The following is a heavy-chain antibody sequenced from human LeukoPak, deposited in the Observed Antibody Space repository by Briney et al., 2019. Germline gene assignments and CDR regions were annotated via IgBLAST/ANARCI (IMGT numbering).Heavy chain of an antibody. CDR3: ARGGIRRPDYFDY. CDR1: GGSFSGYY. J-gene: IGHJ4*02. V-gene: IGHV4-34*01. CDR2: INHSGST. Sequence: PSETLSLTCAVYGGSFSGYYWSWIRQPPGKGLEWIGEINHSGSTNYNPSLESRVTISVDTSKNQFSLKLSSVTAADTAVYYCARGGIRRPDYFDYWGQGTLVTVSS. D-gene: IGHD4-17*01.